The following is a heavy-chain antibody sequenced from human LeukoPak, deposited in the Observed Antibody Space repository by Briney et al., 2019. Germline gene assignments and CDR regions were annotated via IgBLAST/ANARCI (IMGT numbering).Heavy chain of an antibody. CDR2: IYTTGAT. V-gene: IGHV4-4*07. J-gene: IGHJ4*02. D-gene: IGHD2-2*02. Sequence: SETLSLTCTVPSGSINSYYWGWVRQPPGKGLEWIGRIYTTGATQYNPSLKSRLTMSIDTSTSQFSLNLRSVTAADTAVYYCGRQGYTASHYFLDFWSQGTLVAVS. CDR3: GRQGYTASHYFLDF. CDR1: SGSINSYY.